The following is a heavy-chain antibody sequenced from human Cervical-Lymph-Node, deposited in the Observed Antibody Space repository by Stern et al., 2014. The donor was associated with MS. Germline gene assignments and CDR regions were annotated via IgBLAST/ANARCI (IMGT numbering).Heavy chain of an antibody. Sequence: EVQLVESGGGLVQPGRSLRLSCAASGFIFDDYAMHWVRQAPGKGLEWVSTISWNSAIIGYADSVKGRFTISRDNVKNSLYLQMDSLRAEDTAFYYCTKGGESTSDSWGQGTLVTVSS. CDR1: GFIFDDYA. J-gene: IGHJ4*02. CDR2: ISWNSAII. CDR3: TKGGESTSDS. D-gene: IGHD4-17*01. V-gene: IGHV3-9*01.